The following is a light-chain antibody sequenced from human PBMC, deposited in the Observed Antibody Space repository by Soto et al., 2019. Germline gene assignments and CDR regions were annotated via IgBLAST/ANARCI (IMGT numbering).Light chain of an antibody. CDR1: QTVRRNY. CDR2: DAS. Sequence: VLTQSPGTLSLSPGERATLSCRASQTVRRNYLAWYQQKPGQAPRLLIYDASTRATGVPDRFSGSGSGTYFTPTSSRLEPEVFAEYHCQQSGSFSCTFGQGTKLEIK. V-gene: IGKV3-20*01. CDR3: QQSGSFSCT. J-gene: IGKJ1*01.